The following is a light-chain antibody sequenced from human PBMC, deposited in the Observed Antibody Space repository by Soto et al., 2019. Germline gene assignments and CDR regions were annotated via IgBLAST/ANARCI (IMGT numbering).Light chain of an antibody. V-gene: IGKV3-20*01. CDR3: QQYSDSPPYT. CDR1: QSVDRAY. Sequence: EVVLTQSPGTLSLSPGERATLSCSASQSVDRAYLAWYQQKPGQAPRLLIYGSSNRASDIPDRFSGSGSGTDFTLTISRLEPEDFAVYYCQQYSDSPPYTFGQGTKLEIK. J-gene: IGKJ2*01. CDR2: GSS.